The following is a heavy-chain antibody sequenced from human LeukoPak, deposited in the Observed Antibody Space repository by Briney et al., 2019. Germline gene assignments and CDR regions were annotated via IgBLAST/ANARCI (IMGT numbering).Heavy chain of an antibody. D-gene: IGHD3-10*01. J-gene: IGHJ6*02. CDR1: GFTFSSYW. V-gene: IGHV3-7*01. CDR2: IKQDGSEK. CDR3: ARYGELPFYGMDV. Sequence: QPGGSLRLSCAAFGFTFSSYWMSWVRQAPGKGLEWVANIKQDGSEKYYVDSVKGRFTISRDNAKNSLYLQMNSLRAEDTAVYYCARYGELPFYGMDVWGQGTTVTVSS.